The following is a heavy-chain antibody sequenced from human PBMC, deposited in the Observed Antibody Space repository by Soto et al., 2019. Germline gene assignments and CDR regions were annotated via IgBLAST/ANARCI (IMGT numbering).Heavy chain of an antibody. CDR2: ISNSGST. J-gene: IGHJ4*02. V-gene: IGHV4-30-4*01. D-gene: IGHD2-15*01. Sequence: SETLSLTCTVSGGSISSGDYYWSWIRQPPGKGLEWIGYISNSGSTFYNPSLKSRLTISVDTSKNQYSLKLSSVTAADTAVCYCASRVVGAGYFDYWGQGTLVTVS. CDR1: GGSISSGDYY. CDR3: ASRVVGAGYFDY.